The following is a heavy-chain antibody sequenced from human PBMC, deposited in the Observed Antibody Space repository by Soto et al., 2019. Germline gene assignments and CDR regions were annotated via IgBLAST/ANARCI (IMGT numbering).Heavy chain of an antibody. J-gene: IGHJ3*02. CDR3: ARDLRYSSSWYYAFDI. D-gene: IGHD6-13*01. CDR1: GITFSDYY. Sequence: GGSLRLSCAASGITFSDYYMSWIRQAPGKGLEWVSYISSSGSTIYYADSVKGRFTISRDNAKNSLYLQMNSLRAEDTAVYYCARDLRYSSSWYYAFDIWGQGTMVTVSS. V-gene: IGHV3-11*01. CDR2: ISSSGSTI.